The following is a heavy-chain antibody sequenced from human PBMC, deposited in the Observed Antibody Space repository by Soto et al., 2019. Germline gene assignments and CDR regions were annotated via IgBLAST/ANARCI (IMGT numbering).Heavy chain of an antibody. CDR3: ASSPAVPAAAIESNY. V-gene: IGHV3-21*01. CDR2: ISSSSSYI. D-gene: IGHD2-2*01. Sequence: GGPRRLPCAASGFTFSSYSMNWVRQAPGKGLEWVSSISSSSSYIYYADSVKGRFTISRDNAKNSLYLQMNSLRAEDTAVYYCASSPAVPAAAIESNYWGQGTLVTVSS. J-gene: IGHJ4*02. CDR1: GFTFSSYS.